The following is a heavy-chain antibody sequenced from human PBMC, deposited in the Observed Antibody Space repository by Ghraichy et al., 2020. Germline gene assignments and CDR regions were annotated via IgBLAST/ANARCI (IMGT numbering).Heavy chain of an antibody. CDR3: AKRTAMVGGVFDY. CDR1: GFTFSSYA. CDR2: ISGSGGST. J-gene: IGHJ4*02. V-gene: IGHV3-23*01. D-gene: IGHD5-18*01. Sequence: GESLNISCAASGFTFSSYAMSWVRQAPGKGLEWVSAISGSGGSTYYADSVKGRFTISRDNSKNTLYLQMNSLRAEDTAVYYCAKRTAMVGGVFDYWGQGTLVTVSS.